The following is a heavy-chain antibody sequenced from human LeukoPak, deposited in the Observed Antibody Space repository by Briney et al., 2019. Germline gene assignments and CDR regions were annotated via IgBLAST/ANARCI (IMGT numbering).Heavy chain of an antibody. CDR2: IKQDGSEK. J-gene: IGHJ4*02. CDR1: GYTFTSYA. Sequence: SCKASGYTFTSYAMHWVRQAPGKGLEWVANIKQDGSEKYYVDSVKGRFTISRDNAKNSLYLQMNSLRAEDTAVYYCARARGLGVALVADYWGQGTLVTVSS. CDR3: ARARGLGVALVADY. D-gene: IGHD6-19*01. V-gene: IGHV3-7*01.